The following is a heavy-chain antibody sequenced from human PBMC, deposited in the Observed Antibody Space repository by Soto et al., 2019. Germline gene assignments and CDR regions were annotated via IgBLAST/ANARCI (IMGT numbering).Heavy chain of an antibody. CDR3: ARETSYDFWSGPQTMDV. V-gene: IGHV3-33*01. CDR2: VHYDGTKK. CDR1: GFTFSSYV. J-gene: IGHJ6*02. D-gene: IGHD3-3*01. Sequence: QVQLVESGGGVVQPGTSLRLSCAPSGFTFSSYVMHWVRQAPGKGPEWVAVVHYDGTKKYYADSVRGRFTISRDNSENILYLQMNSLRPDDTAVYFCARETSYDFWSGPQTMDVWGQGTTVTVSS.